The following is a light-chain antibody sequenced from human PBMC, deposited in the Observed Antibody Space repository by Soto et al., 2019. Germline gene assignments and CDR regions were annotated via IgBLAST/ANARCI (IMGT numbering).Light chain of an antibody. CDR3: QVRTNWSIA. J-gene: IGKJ5*01. Sequence: EFVLTQSPATLSLSPGERATLSCRASHSVSSYLAWYQQKPGQAPRLLIYDASSRATGIPARFSGTGSGTDFTLTINNLEPEDFAVYYCQVRTNWSIAFGRGTRLEIK. V-gene: IGKV3-11*01. CDR1: HSVSSY. CDR2: DAS.